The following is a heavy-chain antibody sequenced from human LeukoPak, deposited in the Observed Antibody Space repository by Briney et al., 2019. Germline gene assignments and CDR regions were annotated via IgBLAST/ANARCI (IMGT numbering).Heavy chain of an antibody. V-gene: IGHV4-34*01. Sequence: PSETLSLTCAVYGGSFSGYYWSWIRQPPGKGLEWIGEINHSGSTNYNPSLKSRVTISVDTSKNQFSLKLSSVTAADTAVYYCASTDYGDYRDGDYYFDYWGQGTLVTVSS. D-gene: IGHD4-17*01. CDR3: ASTDYGDYRDGDYYFDY. CDR1: GGSFSGYY. J-gene: IGHJ4*02. CDR2: INHSGST.